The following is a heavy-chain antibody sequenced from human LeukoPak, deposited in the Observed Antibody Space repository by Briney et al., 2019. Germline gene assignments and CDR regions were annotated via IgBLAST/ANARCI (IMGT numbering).Heavy chain of an antibody. CDR1: GYSISSGYY. V-gene: IGHV4-38-2*02. D-gene: IGHD6-13*01. J-gene: IGHJ4*02. Sequence: PSETLSLTCTVSGYSISSGYYWGWIRQPPGKGLEWIGSIYHSGSTYYNPSLKSRVTISVDTSKNQFSLKLSSVAAADTAVYYCAREGGQQLDYDYWGQGTLVTVSS. CDR2: IYHSGST. CDR3: AREGGQQLDYDY.